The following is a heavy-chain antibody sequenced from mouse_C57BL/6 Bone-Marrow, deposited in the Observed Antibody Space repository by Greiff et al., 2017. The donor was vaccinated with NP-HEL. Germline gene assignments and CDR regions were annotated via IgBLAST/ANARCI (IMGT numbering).Heavy chain of an antibody. D-gene: IGHD2-3*01. CDR3: GYDGYYEAWFAY. CDR2: IYPGDGDT. V-gene: IGHV1-82*01. Sequence: QVQLKESGPELVKPGASVKISCKASGYAFSSSWMNWVKQRPGKGLEWIGRIYPGDGDTNYNGKFKGKATLTADKSSSTAYMQLSSLTSDDSAVYFCGYDGYYEAWFAYWGQGTLVTVSA. CDR1: GYAFSSSW. J-gene: IGHJ3*01.